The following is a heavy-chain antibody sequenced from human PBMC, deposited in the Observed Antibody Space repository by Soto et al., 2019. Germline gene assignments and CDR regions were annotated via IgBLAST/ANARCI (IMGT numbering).Heavy chain of an antibody. D-gene: IGHD3-22*01. CDR2: IDWDDDK. V-gene: IGHV2-70*11. CDR1: GFSLSTSGMC. CDR3: ARLGPYYDSSGYYYVFDY. Sequence: GPTLVNPTQTLTLTCTFSGFSLSTSGMCVSWIRQPPGKALEWLARIDWDDDKYYSTSLKTRLTISKDTSKNQVVLTMTNMDPVDTATYYCARLGPYYDSSGYYYVFDYWGQGTLVTVSS. J-gene: IGHJ4*02.